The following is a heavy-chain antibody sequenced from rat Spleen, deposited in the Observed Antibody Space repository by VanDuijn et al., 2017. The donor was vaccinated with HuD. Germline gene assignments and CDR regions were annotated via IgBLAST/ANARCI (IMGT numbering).Heavy chain of an antibody. Sequence: EVQLVESGGGLVQPGRSLKLSCVASGFTFSRYWMYWIRQAPGKGLECVSSINGDGGSTYYPDSVKGRFTISRDNAENTVSLQINSLRSEDTATYYCAKRDYDGYYPFAYWGQGTLVTVSS. V-gene: IGHV5-58*01. CDR3: AKRDYDGYYPFAY. D-gene: IGHD1-12*03. J-gene: IGHJ3*01. CDR2: INGDGGST. CDR1: GFTFSRYW.